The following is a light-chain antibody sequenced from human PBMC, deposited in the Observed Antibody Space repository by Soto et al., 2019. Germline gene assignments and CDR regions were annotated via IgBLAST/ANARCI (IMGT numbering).Light chain of an antibody. J-gene: IGKJ5*01. CDR2: AAS. CDR1: QSISSY. Sequence: DIQMTQSPSSLSASVGNRVTITCRASQSISSYLNWYQQKPGKAPKLLIYAASTLQSGVPSRFSGSGSGTDFTLTISSLQPEDYATYYCHPTYVTPITFGQGTRLAIK. CDR3: HPTYVTPIT. V-gene: IGKV1-39*01.